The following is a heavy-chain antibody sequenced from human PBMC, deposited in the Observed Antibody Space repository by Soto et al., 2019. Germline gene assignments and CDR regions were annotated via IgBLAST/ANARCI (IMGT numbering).Heavy chain of an antibody. Sequence: SETLSLTCTVSGGSISSNNYYWSWIRQHPGKGLEWIAYIYHSGSTYYNPSLKSRVTISVDTSMNQFSLKLSSVTAADTAVYYCARVNSGPYKGGYFHYWGPGTLVTVSS. V-gene: IGHV4-31*03. D-gene: IGHD1-26*01. CDR2: IYHSGST. CDR3: ARVNSGPYKGGYFHY. J-gene: IGHJ4*02. CDR1: GGSISSNNYY.